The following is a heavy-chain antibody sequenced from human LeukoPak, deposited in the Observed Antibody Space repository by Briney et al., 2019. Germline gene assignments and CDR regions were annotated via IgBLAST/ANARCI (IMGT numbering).Heavy chain of an antibody. J-gene: IGHJ4*02. CDR1: GFTFSSYW. V-gene: IGHV3-7*01. CDR3: ATFSPDPSITYYYDSSGYIFDY. D-gene: IGHD3-22*01. CDR2: IKQDGSEK. Sequence: TGGSLRLSRAASGFTFSSYWMSWVRQAPGKGLEWVANIKQDGSEKYYVDSVKGRFTISRDNAKNSLYLQMNSLRAEDTAVYYCATFSPDPSITYYYDSSGYIFDYWGQGTLVTVSS.